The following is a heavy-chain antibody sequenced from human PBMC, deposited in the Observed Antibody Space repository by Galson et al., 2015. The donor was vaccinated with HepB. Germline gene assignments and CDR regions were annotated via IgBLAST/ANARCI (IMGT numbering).Heavy chain of an antibody. Sequence: SLRLSCAASGFTFSSYGMHWVRQAPGKGLEWVAVIWYDGSNKYYADSVKGRFTISRDNSKNTLYLQMNSLRAEDTAVYYCARDHLSYCGGCPFDYWGQGTLVTVSS. V-gene: IGHV3-33*01. CDR2: IWYDGSNK. J-gene: IGHJ4*02. CDR1: GFTFSSYG. D-gene: IGHD2-21*01. CDR3: ARDHLSYCGGCPFDY.